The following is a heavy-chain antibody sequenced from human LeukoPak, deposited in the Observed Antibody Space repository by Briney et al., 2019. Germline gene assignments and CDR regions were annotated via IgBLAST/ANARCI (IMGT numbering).Heavy chain of an antibody. CDR2: IDPSDSYT. J-gene: IGHJ5*02. CDR1: GYNFPNYW. D-gene: IGHD2-2*01. V-gene: IGHV5-10-1*01. CDR3: ARQMDYDSKTSCLGP. Sequence: GESLKISCKGSGYNFPNYWIIWVRQMPGKGLEWMGTIDPSDSYTNYSPSFQGHVTISADKSISTAYLQWSGLKASDTAMYYCARQMDYDSKTSCLGPWGQGTLVTVSS.